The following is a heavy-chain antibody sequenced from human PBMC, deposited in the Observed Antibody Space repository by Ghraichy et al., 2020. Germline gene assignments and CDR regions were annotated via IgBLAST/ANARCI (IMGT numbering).Heavy chain of an antibody. J-gene: IGHJ4*02. D-gene: IGHD5-18*01. Sequence: LSLTCAASGFTFNTYDMTWVRQAPGKGLEWVSNIKQGGSEKYYVDSVKGRFTISRDNAKDSVYLQMNSLRAEDTAVYYCGRGGYIYGSDPIDYLGQGSKDTVSS. CDR3: GRGGYIYGSDPIDY. CDR1: GFTFNTYD. V-gene: IGHV3-7*04. CDR2: IKQGGSEK.